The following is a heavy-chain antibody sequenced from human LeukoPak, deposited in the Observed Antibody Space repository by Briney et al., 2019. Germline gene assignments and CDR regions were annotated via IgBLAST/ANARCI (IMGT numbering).Heavy chain of an antibody. CDR3: ARDSVVGAREFDY. D-gene: IGHD1-26*01. CDR2: INAGNGNT. J-gene: IGHJ4*02. CDR1: GYTFTSYA. Sequence: TSVKVSCKASGYTFTSYAMHWVRQAPGQRLEWMGWINAGNGNTKYSQKFQGRVTITRDTSASTAYMELSSLRSEDTAVYYCARDSVVGAREFDYWGQGTLVTVSS. V-gene: IGHV1-3*01.